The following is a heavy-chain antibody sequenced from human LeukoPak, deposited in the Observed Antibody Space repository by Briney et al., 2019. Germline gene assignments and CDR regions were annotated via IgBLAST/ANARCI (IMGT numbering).Heavy chain of an antibody. D-gene: IGHD2/OR15-2a*01. V-gene: IGHV3-48*04. Sequence: GGSLRLFCAASGFTFSSYSMNWVRQAPGKGLEWISYISTSSSTMYYAHSVKGRFTISRDNAQSSLYLQMNSLRAEDTAVYYCARDFNMAIYYFDYWGQGTLVTVSS. CDR1: GFTFSSYS. CDR2: ISTSSSTM. J-gene: IGHJ4*02. CDR3: ARDFNMAIYYFDY.